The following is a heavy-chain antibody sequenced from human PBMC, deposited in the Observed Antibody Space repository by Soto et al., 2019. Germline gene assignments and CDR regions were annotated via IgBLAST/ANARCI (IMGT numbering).Heavy chain of an antibody. V-gene: IGHV4-59*08. CDR1: GGSISSYY. Sequence: QVQLQESGPGLVKPSETLSLTCTVSGGSISSYYWSWIRQPPGKGLEWIGYIYYSGSTNYNPSLKSRVTISVGTSTNQFSLKLSSVTAADTAVYYWARRTSSTAYCSGGSCYWYFDLWGRGTLVTVSS. D-gene: IGHD2-15*01. J-gene: IGHJ2*01. CDR2: IYYSGST. CDR3: ARRTSSTAYCSGGSCYWYFDL.